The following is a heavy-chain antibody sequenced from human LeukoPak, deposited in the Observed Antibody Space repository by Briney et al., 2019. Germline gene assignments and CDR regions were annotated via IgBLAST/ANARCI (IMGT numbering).Heavy chain of an antibody. V-gene: IGHV3-21*05. Sequence: GGSLRLSCAASGFTFTIFGLNWVRQAPGKGPEWVSYIDARSGITYYADSVKGRFTISRDNAKNSLYLQMNSLRAEDAAVYYCARVCSNAFDMWGQGTMVTVSS. CDR1: GFTFTIFG. D-gene: IGHD2-15*01. CDR2: IDARSGIT. CDR3: ARVCSNAFDM. J-gene: IGHJ3*02.